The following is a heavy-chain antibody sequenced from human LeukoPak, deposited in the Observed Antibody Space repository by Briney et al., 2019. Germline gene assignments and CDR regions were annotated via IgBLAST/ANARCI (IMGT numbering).Heavy chain of an antibody. CDR3: ARDLILVTSSDYFDY. V-gene: IGHV1-18*01. D-gene: IGHD2-21*02. J-gene: IGHJ4*02. CDR2: ISAYNGNT. Sequence: ASVKVSCKASGYTFTSYGISWVRQAPGQGLEWMGWISAYNGNTNYAQKLQGRVTMTTDTSTSTAYMELRSLRSDDTAVYYCARDLILVTSSDYFDYWGQGTLVTVSS. CDR1: GYTFTSYG.